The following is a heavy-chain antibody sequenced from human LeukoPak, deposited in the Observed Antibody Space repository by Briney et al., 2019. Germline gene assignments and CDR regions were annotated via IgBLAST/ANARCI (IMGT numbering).Heavy chain of an antibody. CDR2: IYYSGST. V-gene: IGHV4-34*09. J-gene: IGHJ6*02. CDR3: ARDLWSSYYYGMDV. CDR1: GGSFSGYY. D-gene: IGHD3-3*01. Sequence: SETLSLTCAVYGGSFSGYYWSWIRQPPGKGLEWIGYIYYSGSTYYNPSLKSRVTISVDTSKNQFSLKLSSVTAADTAVYYCARDLWSSYYYGMDVWGQGTTVTVSS.